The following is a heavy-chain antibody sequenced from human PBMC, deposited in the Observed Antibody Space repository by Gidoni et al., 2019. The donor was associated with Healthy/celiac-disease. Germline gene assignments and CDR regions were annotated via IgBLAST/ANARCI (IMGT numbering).Heavy chain of an antibody. J-gene: IGHJ4*02. CDR1: GYSFTSYW. CDR2: IYPGDSDT. CDR3: ARHQDNGVAGTKPLLDY. Sequence: EVQLVQSGAEVKKPGESLKLPCKGSGYSFTSYWIGWVRQMPGKGLEWMGIIYPGDSDTRYSPSFQGQVTISADKSISTAYLQWSSLKASDTAMYYCARHQDNGVAGTKPLLDYWGQGTLVTVSS. D-gene: IGHD6-19*01. V-gene: IGHV5-51*01.